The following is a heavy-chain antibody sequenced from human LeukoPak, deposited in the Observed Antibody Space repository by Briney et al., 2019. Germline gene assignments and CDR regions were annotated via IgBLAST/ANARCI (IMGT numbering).Heavy chain of an antibody. CDR3: ASTHTYYYYYMDV. Sequence: SVKVSCKASVGTFISYAISWVRQAPGQGLEWMGRIIPIFGTANYAQKFQGRVTITTDESPSTAYMELSSLRSEDTAVYYCASTHTYYYYYMDVWGKGTTVTVSS. CDR2: IIPIFGTA. V-gene: IGHV1-69*05. J-gene: IGHJ6*03. CDR1: VGTFISYA.